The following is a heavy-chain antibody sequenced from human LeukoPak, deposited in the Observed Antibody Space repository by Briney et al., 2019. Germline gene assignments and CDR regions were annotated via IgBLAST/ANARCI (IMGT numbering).Heavy chain of an antibody. Sequence: SETLSLTCTVSGGSISSSTYYWGWIRQPPGKGLEWIGTIYYSGSTYYNPSLKSRVTISGDTSKNQFSLKLSSVTAADTAVYYCAREGGFYRPLDYSGQGTLVTVSS. D-gene: IGHD3-3*01. CDR1: GGSISSSTYY. J-gene: IGHJ4*02. V-gene: IGHV4-39*07. CDR3: AREGGFYRPLDY. CDR2: IYYSGST.